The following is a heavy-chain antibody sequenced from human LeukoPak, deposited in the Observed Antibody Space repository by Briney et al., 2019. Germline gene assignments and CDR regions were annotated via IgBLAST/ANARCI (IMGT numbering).Heavy chain of an antibody. J-gene: IGHJ4*02. Sequence: PGGSLRLSCVASGFTFSSYAMTWVRQAPGKGLEWVSAISGSGSTYYADSVKGRFTIPRDNSKNPLYLQMNSRRAEDTPLYYCANGSPATIFVVVAMGYWGQGTLVIVSS. CDR2: ISGSGST. CDR3: ANGSPATIFVVVAMGY. CDR1: GFTFSSYA. V-gene: IGHV3-23*01. D-gene: IGHD3-3*01.